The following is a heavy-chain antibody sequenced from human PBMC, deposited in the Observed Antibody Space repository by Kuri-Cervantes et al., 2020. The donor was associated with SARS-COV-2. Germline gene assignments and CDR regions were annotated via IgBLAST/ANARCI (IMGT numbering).Heavy chain of an antibody. Sequence: GESLKISCAASGFTLRGYALHWVRQAPGKGLEWVAVISHDGRKQYLADSVKGRFTISRDNAKNSLYLQMNSLRAEDTAVYYCAKYVFGVAYLDYWGQGTLVTVSS. J-gene: IGHJ4*02. V-gene: IGHV3-30-3*02. CDR3: AKYVFGVAYLDY. D-gene: IGHD3-3*01. CDR1: GFTLRGYA. CDR2: ISHDGRKQ.